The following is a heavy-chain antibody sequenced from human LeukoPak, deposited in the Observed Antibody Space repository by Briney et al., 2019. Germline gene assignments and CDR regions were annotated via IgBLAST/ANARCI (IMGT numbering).Heavy chain of an antibody. CDR3: ARYLAAAGTDGNHFDY. CDR1: GGSISSSSYY. Sequence: SSETLSLTCTVSGGSISSSSYYWGWIRQPPGKGLEWIGSIYYSGSTYYNPSLKSRVTISVDTSKNQFSLKLSSVTAADTAVYYCARYLAAAGTDGNHFDYWGQGTLVTVSS. J-gene: IGHJ4*02. D-gene: IGHD6-13*01. CDR2: IYYSGST. V-gene: IGHV4-39*01.